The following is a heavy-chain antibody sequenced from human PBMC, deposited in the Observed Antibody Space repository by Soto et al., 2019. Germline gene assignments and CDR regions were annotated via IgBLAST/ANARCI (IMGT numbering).Heavy chain of an antibody. D-gene: IGHD1-26*01. CDR1: GYTFTSYG. J-gene: IGHJ6*02. Sequence: ASVKFYCKASGYTFTSYGISWVRQAHGQGLEWMGWISAYNGNTNYAQKLQGRVTMTTDTSTSTAYMELRSLRSDDTAVYYCALVGARGSYYYYYGMDVWGQGTTVTVSS. CDR2: ISAYNGNT. CDR3: ALVGARGSYYYYYGMDV. V-gene: IGHV1-18*01.